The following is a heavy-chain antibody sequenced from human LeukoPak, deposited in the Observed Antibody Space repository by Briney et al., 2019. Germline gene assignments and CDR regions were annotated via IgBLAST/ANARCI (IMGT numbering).Heavy chain of an antibody. CDR3: AKDQKSGVDTAMAS. J-gene: IGHJ4*02. CDR1: GFTFSSYA. Sequence: GASLRLSCAASGFTFSSYAMSWVRQAPGKGLEWVSSISGSGGSTYYADSVKGRFTISRDNSKNTLYLQMNSLRAEDTAVYSCAKDQKSGVDTAMASWGQGTLVTVSS. D-gene: IGHD5-18*01. V-gene: IGHV3-23*01. CDR2: ISGSGGST.